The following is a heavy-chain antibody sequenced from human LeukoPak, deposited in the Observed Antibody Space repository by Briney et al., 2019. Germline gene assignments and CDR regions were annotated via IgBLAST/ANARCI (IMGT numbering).Heavy chain of an antibody. CDR1: GGTFSSYA. CDR3: ARPGYSSGWADAFDI. D-gene: IGHD6-19*01. J-gene: IGHJ3*02. CDR2: IIPIFGTA. V-gene: IGHV1-69*06. Sequence: SVKVSCKASGGTFSSYAISWVRQAPGQGLEWMGGIIPIFGTANYAQKFQGRITITADKSTSTAYMELSSLRSEDTAVYYCARPGYSSGWADAFDIWGQGTMVTVSS.